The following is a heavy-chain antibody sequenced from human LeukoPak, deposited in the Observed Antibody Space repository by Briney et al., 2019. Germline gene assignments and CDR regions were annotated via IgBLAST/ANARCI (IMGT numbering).Heavy chain of an antibody. J-gene: IGHJ4*02. CDR3: ATEVPGIAVAGTGY. Sequence: ASVKVSCKVSGYTLTELSMHWVRQAPGEGLEWMGSFDPEDGETIYAQKFQGRVTMTEDTSTDTAYMGLSSLRSEDTAVYYCATEVPGIAVAGTGYWGQGTLVTVSS. CDR1: GYTLTELS. V-gene: IGHV1-24*01. CDR2: FDPEDGET. D-gene: IGHD6-19*01.